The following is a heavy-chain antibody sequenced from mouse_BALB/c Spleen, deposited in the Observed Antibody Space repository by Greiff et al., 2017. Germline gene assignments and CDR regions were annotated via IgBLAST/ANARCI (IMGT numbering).Heavy chain of an antibody. V-gene: IGHV5-6-5*01. CDR3: AGGRGPSMDY. J-gene: IGHJ4*01. D-gene: IGHD3-3*01. Sequence: EVKLVESGGGLVKPGGSLKLSCAASGFTFSSYAMSWVRQTPEKMLEWVASISSGGSTYYPDCVKGRLTIFSDNDRNILYLQMSSLRSEDTAMYCGAGGRGPSMDYWGQGTSVTVSA. CDR1: GFTFSSYA. CDR2: ISSGGST.